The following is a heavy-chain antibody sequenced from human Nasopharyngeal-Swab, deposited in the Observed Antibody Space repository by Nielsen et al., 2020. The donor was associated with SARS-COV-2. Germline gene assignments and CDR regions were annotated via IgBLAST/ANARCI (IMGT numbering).Heavy chain of an antibody. Sequence: SVKVSCKASGGTFSSYAISWVQQAPGQGLEWMGGIIPIFGTANYAQKFQGRVTITADESTSTAYMELSSLRSEDTAVYYCSVDRETRFDPWGQGTLVTVSS. CDR1: GGTFSSYA. CDR3: SVDRETRFDP. D-gene: IGHD3-9*01. J-gene: IGHJ5*02. V-gene: IGHV1-69*13. CDR2: IIPIFGTA.